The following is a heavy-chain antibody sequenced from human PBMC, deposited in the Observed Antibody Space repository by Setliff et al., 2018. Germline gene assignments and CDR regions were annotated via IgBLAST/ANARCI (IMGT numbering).Heavy chain of an antibody. Sequence: GGSLRLSCAASGFTFTDYYMSWIRQAPGKGLEWLSHIGGSGHTKYYADSVKGRFTISRDNAKNSLSLQMNSLRADDTAVYYCARMGDYDPYYFDSWGQGTLVTVSS. CDR2: IGGSGHTK. J-gene: IGHJ4*01. V-gene: IGHV3-11*04. CDR3: ARMGDYDPYYFDS. D-gene: IGHD4-17*01. CDR1: GFTFTDYY.